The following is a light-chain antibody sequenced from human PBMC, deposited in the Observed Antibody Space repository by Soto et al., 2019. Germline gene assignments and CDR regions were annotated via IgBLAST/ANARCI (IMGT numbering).Light chain of an antibody. CDR1: SSDVGGYNY. CDR3: SSFAGNNNVV. Sequence: QSALTQPPSASGSPGQSVTISCTGTSSDVGGYNYVSWYQQHPGKAPKLMISEVSKRPSGVPDRFSGSKSGNTASLTVSVLQAEDEADYYCSSFAGNNNVVFGGGTKLTVL. J-gene: IGLJ2*01. CDR2: EVS. V-gene: IGLV2-8*01.